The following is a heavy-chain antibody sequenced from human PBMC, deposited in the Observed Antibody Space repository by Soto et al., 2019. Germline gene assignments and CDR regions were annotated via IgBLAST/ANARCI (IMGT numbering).Heavy chain of an antibody. Sequence: GESLKISCKGSGYSFTSYWIGWVRQMPGKGLEWMGIIYPGGSDTRYSPSFQGQVTISADKSISTAYLQWSSLKASDTAMYYCAGLSMTSRLGYCSGGSCPTDAFDIWGQGTMVTVSS. CDR1: GYSFTSYW. V-gene: IGHV5-51*01. CDR2: IYPGGSDT. D-gene: IGHD2-15*01. CDR3: AGLSMTSRLGYCSGGSCPTDAFDI. J-gene: IGHJ3*02.